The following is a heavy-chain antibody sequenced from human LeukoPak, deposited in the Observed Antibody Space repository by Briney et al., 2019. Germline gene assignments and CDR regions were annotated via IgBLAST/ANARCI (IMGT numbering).Heavy chain of an antibody. J-gene: IGHJ4*02. Sequence: PSETLSLTCAVYGGSFSGYYWSWIRQPPGKGLEWIGEINHSGSTNYNPSLKSRVTISVDTSKNQFSLKLSSVTAADTAVYYCARESIAVAGPRGLDYWGQGTLVTVSS. CDR3: ARESIAVAGPRGLDY. CDR2: INHSGST. V-gene: IGHV4-34*01. CDR1: GGSFSGYY. D-gene: IGHD6-19*01.